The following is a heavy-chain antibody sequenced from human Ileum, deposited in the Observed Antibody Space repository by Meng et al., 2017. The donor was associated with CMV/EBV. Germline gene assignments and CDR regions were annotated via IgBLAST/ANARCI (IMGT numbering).Heavy chain of an antibody. D-gene: IGHD3-22*01. V-gene: IGHV1-3*01. CDR2: VNEVNGNT. CDR3: ARCYDDSSPYLRT. J-gene: IGHJ5*02. CDR1: GFTFNGDV. Sequence: CKASGFTFNGDVIHWVRQAPGQSLEWMGWVNEVNGNTKYSQNFQGRLTITRDTSASTAYMEPSSLISEDTAVYYCARCYDDSSPYLRTWGQGTLVTVSS.